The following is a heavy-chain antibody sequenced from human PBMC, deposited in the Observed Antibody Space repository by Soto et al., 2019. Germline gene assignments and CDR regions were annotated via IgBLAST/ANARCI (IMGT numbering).Heavy chain of an antibody. V-gene: IGHV1-69*12. Sequence: QVQLVQSGAEVKKPGSSVKVSCKASGGTFSSYAISWVRQAPGQGLEWMGGIIPIFGTANYAQKFQGRVTITADESTSTAYIELSSLRSEDTAVYYCARAIVLVTAIRPTYYYYGMDVWGQGTTVTVSS. J-gene: IGHJ6*02. D-gene: IGHD2-21*02. CDR1: GGTFSSYA. CDR3: ARAIVLVTAIRPTYYYYGMDV. CDR2: IIPIFGTA.